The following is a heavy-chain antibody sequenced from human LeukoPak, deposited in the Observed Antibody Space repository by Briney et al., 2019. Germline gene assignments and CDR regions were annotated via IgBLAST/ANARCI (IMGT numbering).Heavy chain of an antibody. CDR2: ISSSSSYI. D-gene: IGHD2-2*01. J-gene: IGHJ6*03. Sequence: GGSLRLSCAASGFTFSGYSMNWVRQAPGKGLEWVSSISSSSSYIYYADSVKGRFTISRDNAKNSLYLQMNSPRAEDTAVYYCARTTSSPSCYFARDCPYYYYMDVWGKGTTVTVSS. CDR3: ARTTSSPSCYFARDCPYYYYMDV. CDR1: GFTFSGYS. V-gene: IGHV3-21*01.